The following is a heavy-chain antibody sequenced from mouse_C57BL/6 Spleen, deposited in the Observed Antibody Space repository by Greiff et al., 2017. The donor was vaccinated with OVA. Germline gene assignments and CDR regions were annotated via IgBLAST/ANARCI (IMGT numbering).Heavy chain of an antibody. V-gene: IGHV5-17*01. J-gene: IGHJ2*01. CDR1: GFTFSDYG. Sequence: EVKLVESGGGLVKPGGSLKLSCAASGFTFSDYGMHWVRQAPEKGLEWVAYISSGSSTIYYADTVKGRFTISRDNAKNTLFLQMTSLRSEDTAMYYCARGSNYFLYYFDYWGQGTTLTVSS. CDR2: ISSGSSTI. D-gene: IGHD2-5*01. CDR3: ARGSNYFLYYFDY.